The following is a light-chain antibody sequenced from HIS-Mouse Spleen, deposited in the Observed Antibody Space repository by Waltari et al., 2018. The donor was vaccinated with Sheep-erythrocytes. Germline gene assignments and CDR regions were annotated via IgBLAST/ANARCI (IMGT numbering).Light chain of an antibody. Sequence: QSALTQPASVSGSPGQSLTISCTGTSSDVGSYNLVSWYQQHPGKAPKLMIYEGSKRPSGVSNRFSGPKSGNTASLTISGLQAEDEADYYCCSYAGSSTPWVFGGGTKLTVL. CDR3: CSYAGSSTPWV. CDR2: EGS. J-gene: IGLJ3*02. V-gene: IGLV2-23*01. CDR1: SSDVGSYNL.